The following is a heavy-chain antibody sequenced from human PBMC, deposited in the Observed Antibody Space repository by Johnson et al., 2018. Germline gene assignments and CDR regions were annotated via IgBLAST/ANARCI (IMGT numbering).Heavy chain of an antibody. CDR3: ATDSHNYDYVLGGRSYAFDI. V-gene: IGHV1-24*01. CDR2: FDPEEGET. J-gene: IGHJ3*02. CDR1: GHTLSELS. D-gene: IGHD3-16*01. Sequence: QVQLVQSGAEVKKPGASVKVSCKVSGHTLSELSMHWVRQAPGKGLEWMGGFDPEEGETIYAQKLQGRVTMSEETPTDTDYMELSNLRSEDTAVYYCATDSHNYDYVLGGRSYAFDIRGQGTMVTGSS.